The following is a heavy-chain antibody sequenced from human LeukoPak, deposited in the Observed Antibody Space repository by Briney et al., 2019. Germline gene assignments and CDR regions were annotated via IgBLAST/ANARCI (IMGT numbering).Heavy chain of an antibody. CDR1: GGSISSGNYS. CDR2: ICYSGST. J-gene: IGHJ4*02. V-gene: IGHV4-31*03. Sequence: SQTLSLSCTVSGGSISSGNYSWSWIRQHPGKGLEWIGYICYSGSTYYNPSLKSRVTISLDTSKNQFSLKLSSVTAADTAVYYCAREGASQDVRGFDYWGQGTQVTVSS. D-gene: IGHD3-10*02. CDR3: AREGASQDVRGFDY.